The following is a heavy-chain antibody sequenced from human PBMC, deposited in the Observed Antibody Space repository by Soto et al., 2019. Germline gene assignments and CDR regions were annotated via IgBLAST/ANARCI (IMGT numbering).Heavy chain of an antibody. CDR1: GFSFSSHA. J-gene: IGHJ4*02. Sequence: QVQLVETGGVVVQPGTSLRLSCAASGFSFSSHAMHWVRQAPGKGLEWVVVMSYHGVNNYYAGSVRGRFTISRDNSKNTVYLQLDRLGTDDTGVYHCARGGWRQTPGSGYWGQGILVTVSS. D-gene: IGHD3-10*01. CDR3: ARGGWRQTPGSGY. CDR2: MSYHGVNN. V-gene: IGHV3-30*03.